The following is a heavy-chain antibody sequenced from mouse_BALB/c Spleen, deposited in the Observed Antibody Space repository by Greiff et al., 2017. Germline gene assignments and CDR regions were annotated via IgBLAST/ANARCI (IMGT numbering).Heavy chain of an antibody. D-gene: IGHD2-1*01. V-gene: IGHV14-3*02. Sequence: EVQLQQSGAELVRSGASVKLSCTASGFTIKDYYMHWVKQTPEQGLEWIGRIDPANGNTKYDPKFQGKATITADTSSNTAYLQLSSLTSEETAVYYCARRGNYGDGCAYWGQGTRVTVSA. CDR1: GFTIKDYY. J-gene: IGHJ3*01. CDR2: IDPANGNT. CDR3: ARRGNYGDGCAY.